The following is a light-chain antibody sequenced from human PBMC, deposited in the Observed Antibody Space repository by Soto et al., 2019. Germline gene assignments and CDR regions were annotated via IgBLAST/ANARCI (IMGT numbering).Light chain of an antibody. CDR2: SSN. CDR3: AAWDDRLNGFYV. CDR1: WSNIGSNS. J-gene: IGLJ1*01. Sequence: QSVLTQPPSASGTPGQRVTISCSGSWSNIGSNSVNWYQQLPGTAPKLLIYSSNQRSSGVPGRFSGSKSGTSASLAISGLQSEDEADYYCAAWDDRLNGFYVFGAGTKLTVL. V-gene: IGLV1-44*01.